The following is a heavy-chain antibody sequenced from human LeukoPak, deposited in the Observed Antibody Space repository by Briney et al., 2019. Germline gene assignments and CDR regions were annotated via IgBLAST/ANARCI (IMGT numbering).Heavy chain of an antibody. CDR1: GFTVSTNY. D-gene: IGHD3-16*01. CDR2: ISSSGAYV. V-gene: IGHV3-21*01. Sequence: PGGSLRLSCAASGFTVSTNYMTWVRQAPGKGLEWVSSISSSGAYVYFADSLKGRFTISRDNTKNSLYLQMNSLRAEDTAVYYCARADTLGGYYFDNWGQETLVTVSS. CDR3: ARADTLGGYYFDN. J-gene: IGHJ4*02.